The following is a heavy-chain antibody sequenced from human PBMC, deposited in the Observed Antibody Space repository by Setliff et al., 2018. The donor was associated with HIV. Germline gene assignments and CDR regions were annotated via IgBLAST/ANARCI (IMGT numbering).Heavy chain of an antibody. V-gene: IGHV1-69*05. D-gene: IGHD2-8*01. CDR2: SIPLFKTV. CDR3: ASGSGYCRNGDCYIGVHKNPDKYFYDY. Sequence: SVKVSCKASGATFSNSALTWVRQAPGQGLEWMGGSIPLFKTVNYAQKFQGRLTISTDELMTTAYMELSRLKSEDTAVYYCASGSGYCRNGDCYIGVHKNPDKYFYDYWGQGTPVTVSS. J-gene: IGHJ4*02. CDR1: GATFSNSA.